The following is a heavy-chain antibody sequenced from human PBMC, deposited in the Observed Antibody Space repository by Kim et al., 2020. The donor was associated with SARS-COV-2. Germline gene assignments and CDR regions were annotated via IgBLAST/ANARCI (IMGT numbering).Heavy chain of an antibody. Sequence: ASVKVSCKASGYTFTSYGISWVRQPPGQGLEWMGWISAYNGNTNYAQKLQGRVTMTTDTSTSTAYMELRSLRSDDTAVYYCALFGIAVAGTLRYYYYGMDVWGQGTTVTVSS. CDR3: ALFGIAVAGTLRYYYYGMDV. J-gene: IGHJ6*02. CDR1: GYTFTSYG. D-gene: IGHD6-19*01. CDR2: ISAYNGNT. V-gene: IGHV1-18*01.